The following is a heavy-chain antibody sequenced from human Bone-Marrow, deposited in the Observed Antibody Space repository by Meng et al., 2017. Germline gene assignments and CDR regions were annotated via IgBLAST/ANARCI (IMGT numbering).Heavy chain of an antibody. CDR1: GGSSSIGGDY. J-gene: IGHJ5*02. V-gene: IGHV4-31*03. CDR2: IYYSGST. Sequence: SWQGLVKPSQTLSLTCSSSGGSSSIGGDYRNWIRQHPVKGLKWIGYIYYSGSTYYNPSLKSRITISVDTSKNHFSLKLSSVTASDTAVYYCASLYGVVGASWFDPWGQGTLVTVSS. CDR3: ASLYGVVGASWFDP. D-gene: IGHD1-26*01.